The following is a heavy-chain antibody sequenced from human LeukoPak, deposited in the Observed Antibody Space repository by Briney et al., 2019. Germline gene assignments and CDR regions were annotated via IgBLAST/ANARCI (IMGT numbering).Heavy chain of an antibody. D-gene: IGHD3-3*01. J-gene: IGHJ2*01. Sequence: GGSLRLSYAASGFIFSNYVMSWVRQAPGKGLEWVSAISGSGGTTYDADSVKGRFTISRDNSKNTLYLQMNSLRAEDTAVYYCARHPRRVANWYFDLWGRGTLVTVSS. CDR2: ISGSGGTT. V-gene: IGHV3-23*01. CDR3: ARHPRRVANWYFDL. CDR1: GFIFSNYV.